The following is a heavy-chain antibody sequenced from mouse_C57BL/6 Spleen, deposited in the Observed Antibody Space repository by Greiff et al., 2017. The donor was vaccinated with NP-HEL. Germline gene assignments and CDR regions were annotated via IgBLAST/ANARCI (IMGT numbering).Heavy chain of an antibody. CDR3: ARGYGSSYDWYFDV. CDR1: GFTFSDYY. D-gene: IGHD1-1*01. CDR2: INYDGSST. V-gene: IGHV5-16*01. J-gene: IGHJ1*03. Sequence: EVMLVESEGGLVQPGSSMKLSCTASGFTFSDYYMAWVRQVPEKGLEWVANINYDGSSTYYLDSLKSRFIISRDNAKNILYLQMSSLESEDTATYYCARGYGSSYDWYFDVWGTGTTVTVSS.